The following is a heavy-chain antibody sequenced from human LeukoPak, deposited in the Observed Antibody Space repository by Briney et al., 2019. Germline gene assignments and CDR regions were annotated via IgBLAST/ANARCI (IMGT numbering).Heavy chain of an antibody. CDR1: GFTFSSHA. CDR2: ISGDGGYT. Sequence: GGSLRLSCAASGFTFSSHAMAWVRQAPGKGLEWVSVISGDGGYTSYGDSVKGRFTISRDDSKNTLYLQMNSLRVEDAAVYYCAQSGYSGYDCPSWGQGTLVTVSS. D-gene: IGHD5-12*01. V-gene: IGHV3-23*01. J-gene: IGHJ5*02. CDR3: AQSGYSGYDCPS.